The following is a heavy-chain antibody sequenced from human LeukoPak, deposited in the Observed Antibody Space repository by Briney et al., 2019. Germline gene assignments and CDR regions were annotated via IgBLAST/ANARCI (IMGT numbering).Heavy chain of an antibody. D-gene: IGHD2-15*01. V-gene: IGHV3-64D*09. CDR3: VRGYSFGPYGMDV. CDR1: GFPFSSYA. J-gene: IGHJ6*02. Sequence: GGSLRLSCSASGFPFSSYAMHWVRQAPGKGLEYVSAISDSGGSTYYADSVKGRFTIYKDNSQNTLYLQMSRQRGEYTAVYFCVRGYSFGPYGMDVGGQGTTVTVSS. CDR2: ISDSGGST.